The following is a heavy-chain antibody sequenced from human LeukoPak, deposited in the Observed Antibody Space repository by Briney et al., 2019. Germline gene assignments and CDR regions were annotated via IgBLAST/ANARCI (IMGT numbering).Heavy chain of an antibody. D-gene: IGHD3-10*01. J-gene: IGHJ4*02. CDR1: GFTFSSYA. CDR3: AKDMYYYGSGSSYYFDY. Sequence: GGSLRLSCAASGFTFSSYAMSWVRQAPGKGLEWVSAISGSGGSTYYADSVKGRFTISRDNSKNTLYLQMNSLRAEDTAVYYCAKDMYYYGSGSSYYFDYWGQGTLVTVSS. CDR2: ISGSGGST. V-gene: IGHV3-23*01.